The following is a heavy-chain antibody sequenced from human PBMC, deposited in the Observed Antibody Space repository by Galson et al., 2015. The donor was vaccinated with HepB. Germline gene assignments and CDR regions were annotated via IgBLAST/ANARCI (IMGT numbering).Heavy chain of an antibody. CDR3: ARDGKQLVPRAINY. CDR2: ISGYNGNT. D-gene: IGHD6-6*01. V-gene: IGHV1-18*01. Sequence: SVKVSCKASGDTFTSYGISGVRQAPGQGLEWMGWISGYNGNTNYAQKLKGRVTMTTDTSTSTAYMELRSLRSDDTAVYYCARDGKQLVPRAINYWGQGTLVTVSS. CDR1: GDTFTSYG. J-gene: IGHJ4*02.